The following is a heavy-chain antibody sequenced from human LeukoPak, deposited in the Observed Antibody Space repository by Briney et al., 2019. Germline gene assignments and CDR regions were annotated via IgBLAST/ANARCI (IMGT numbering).Heavy chain of an antibody. CDR3: TTDGVGVEGATYDN. D-gene: IGHD1-26*01. Sequence: GGSLRLSCAASGFTFISAWMAWVRQAPGKGLEWGGRIKAKAHGGTIEYAAPVKGRFTISRDDSKNTLYLQMNSLKTEDTAVYYCTTDGVGVEGATYDNWGQGTLVSVSS. CDR2: IKAKAHGGTI. V-gene: IGHV3-15*01. CDR1: GFTFISAW. J-gene: IGHJ4*02.